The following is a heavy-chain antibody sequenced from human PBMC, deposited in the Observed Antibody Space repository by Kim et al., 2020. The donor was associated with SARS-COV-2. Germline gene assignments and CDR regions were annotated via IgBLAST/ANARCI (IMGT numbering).Heavy chain of an antibody. D-gene: IGHD2-15*01. CDR3: AREGGGIFDY. Sequence: STSYAQKFQGRVTMTRDTSTSTVYMELSSLRSEDTAVYYCAREGGGIFDYWGQGTLVTVSS. J-gene: IGHJ4*02. V-gene: IGHV1-46*01. CDR2: ST.